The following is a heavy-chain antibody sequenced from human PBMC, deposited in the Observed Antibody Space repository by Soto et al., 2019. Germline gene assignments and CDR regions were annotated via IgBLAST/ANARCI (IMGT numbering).Heavy chain of an antibody. CDR3: ARGGQWDFLSDY. V-gene: IGHV1-18*01. D-gene: IGHD1-26*01. CDR2: ISAYNGNT. Sequence: QVQLVKSGAEVKKPGASVKVSCKASGYSFTRYYINWVRQAPGQGLEWMGWISAYNGNTHYEEKLQGRVTLTTDTSTSTAYMELRSLRSDDTAVYFCARGGQWDFLSDYWGQGTLVTVSS. J-gene: IGHJ4*02. CDR1: GYSFTRYY.